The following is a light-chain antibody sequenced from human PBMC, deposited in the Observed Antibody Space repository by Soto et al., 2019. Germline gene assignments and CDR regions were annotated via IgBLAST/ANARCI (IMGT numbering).Light chain of an antibody. CDR1: QRVSSN. J-gene: IGKJ3*01. CDR2: EAS. V-gene: IGKV3-15*01. Sequence: EIVMTQSPATLSVSPGERATLSCRASQRVSSNVAWYQQKPGQAPRLLIYEASNRATGIPARFSGAGSGTEFTLTISSLQSEDFAVYYCLQYNNWPPLTFGPGTKVDV. CDR3: LQYNNWPPLT.